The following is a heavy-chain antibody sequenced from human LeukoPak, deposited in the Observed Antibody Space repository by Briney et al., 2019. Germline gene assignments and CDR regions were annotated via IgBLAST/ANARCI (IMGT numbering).Heavy chain of an antibody. CDR1: GFTFSSYS. J-gene: IGHJ4*02. CDR3: ARGLEYYYDSSGYYYYHY. Sequence: GGSLRLSCAASGFTFSSYSMNWVRQAPGKGLEWVSYISSSSSTIYYADSVKGRFTISRDNAKNSLYLQMNSLRAEDTAEYYCARGLEYYYDSSGYYYYHYWGQGTLVTVSS. D-gene: IGHD3-22*01. V-gene: IGHV3-48*01. CDR2: ISSSSSTI.